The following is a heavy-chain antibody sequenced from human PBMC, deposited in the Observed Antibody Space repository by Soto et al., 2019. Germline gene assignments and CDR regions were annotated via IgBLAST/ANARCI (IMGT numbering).Heavy chain of an antibody. CDR1: GGTFSSYT. Sequence: QVQLVQSGAEVKKPGSSVKVSCKASGGTFSSYTISWVRQAPGQGLEWMGRIIPILGIANYAQKFQGRVTITADKSTSTAYMELSSLRSEDSAVYYCARCIAAATKGPLDAFDIWGPGTMVTVSS. V-gene: IGHV1-69*02. CDR2: IIPILGIA. CDR3: ARCIAAATKGPLDAFDI. J-gene: IGHJ3*02. D-gene: IGHD6-13*01.